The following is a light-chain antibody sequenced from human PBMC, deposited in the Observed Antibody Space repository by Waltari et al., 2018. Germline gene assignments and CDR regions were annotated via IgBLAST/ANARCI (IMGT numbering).Light chain of an antibody. Sequence: EIVLTQSPATVSLSPGEGATLSCRASQSISNSLVWYQRKPGQAPRLPIYDASKRATGIPARFSGSGSGTDFTLTISSLEPEDFAVYYCQQRSNPFTFGPGTKVDIK. CDR1: QSISNS. CDR3: QQRSNPFT. CDR2: DAS. J-gene: IGKJ3*01. V-gene: IGKV3-11*01.